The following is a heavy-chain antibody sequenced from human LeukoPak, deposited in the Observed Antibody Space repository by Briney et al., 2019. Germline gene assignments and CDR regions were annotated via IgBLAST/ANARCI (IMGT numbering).Heavy chain of an antibody. V-gene: IGHV4-59*12. Sequence: SETLSLTCTVSGGSISSYYWSWIRQPPGKGLEWIGYIYYSGSTNCNPSLKSRVTISVDTSKNQFSLKLSSVTAADTAVYYCARGRGYCSGGSCYRFDPWGQGTLVTVSS. D-gene: IGHD2-15*01. CDR1: GGSISSYY. CDR3: ARGRGYCSGGSCYRFDP. J-gene: IGHJ5*02. CDR2: IYYSGST.